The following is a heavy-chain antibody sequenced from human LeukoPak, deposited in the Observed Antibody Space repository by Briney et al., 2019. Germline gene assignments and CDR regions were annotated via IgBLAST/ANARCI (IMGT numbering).Heavy chain of an antibody. D-gene: IGHD3-10*01. CDR3: ARHSGSGSLSRPFDP. Sequence: SETLSLTCTVSGDPFSGSTNYWSWIPQPPGKGLKWIGSMYYSGNTYYNPSLNTRVTISVDTSKNQFSLKLNSVTAADTAVYYCARHSGSGSLSRPFDPWGEGTLVTVSS. CDR1: GDPFSGSTNY. J-gene: IGHJ5*02. V-gene: IGHV4-39*01. CDR2: MYYSGNT.